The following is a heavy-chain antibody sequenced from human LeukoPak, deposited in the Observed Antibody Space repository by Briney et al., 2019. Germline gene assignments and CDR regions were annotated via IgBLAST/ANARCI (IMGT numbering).Heavy chain of an antibody. J-gene: IGHJ4*02. Sequence: ASVEVPCKASGYTFTGYYMHWLRQTPGQGLEWMGWINPNSGDTNYAQKFQGRVTMTRVTSISTAYMELRRLRFDDTAVYYCARDPGAQILAGTLANDYWGQGTLVTVSS. CDR2: INPNSGDT. CDR3: ARDPGAQILAGTLANDY. CDR1: GYTFTGYY. D-gene: IGHD6-13*01. V-gene: IGHV1-2*02.